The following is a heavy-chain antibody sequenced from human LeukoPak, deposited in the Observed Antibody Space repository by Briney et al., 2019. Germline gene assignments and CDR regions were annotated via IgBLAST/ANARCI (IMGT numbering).Heavy chain of an antibody. V-gene: IGHV3-30*02. D-gene: IGHD2-2*01. CDR1: GFTFSSYG. Sequence: GGSLRLSCAASGFTFSSYGMHWVRQAPGKGLEWVAFIRYDGSNKYYADSVKGRFTVSRDNSKNTLSLQMNSLRAEDTAVYYCAIDPGVVPAHYFDYWGQGTLVTVSS. CDR2: IRYDGSNK. J-gene: IGHJ4*02. CDR3: AIDPGVVPAHYFDY.